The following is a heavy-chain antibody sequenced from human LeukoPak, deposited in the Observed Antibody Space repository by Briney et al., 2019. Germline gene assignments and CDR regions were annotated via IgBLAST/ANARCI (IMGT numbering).Heavy chain of an antibody. V-gene: IGHV3-7*01. CDR1: GFTFSTYW. CDR3: ARDGWELDY. J-gene: IGHJ4*02. D-gene: IGHD1-26*01. Sequence: PGGSLRLSCAVSGFTFSTYWMSWVRQAPGKGLEWVANIKEDGSEKYYVDSVKGRFTISRDNAKNSLYLLMNNLRAEDTAVYYCARDGWELDYWGQGTLVTVSS. CDR2: IKEDGSEK.